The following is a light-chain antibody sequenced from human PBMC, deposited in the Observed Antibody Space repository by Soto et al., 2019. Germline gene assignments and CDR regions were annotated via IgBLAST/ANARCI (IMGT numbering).Light chain of an antibody. V-gene: IGKV1-5*01. CDR1: QSISSW. J-gene: IGKJ4*01. CDR3: QQYNSPLT. CDR2: DAS. Sequence: DIQMTQSPSTLSASLGDRVTITCRSSQSISSWLAWYQQKPGKAPKLLIYDASSLESGVPSRFSGSGSGTEFTLTISSLQPDDFATYYSQQYNSPLTFGGGTKVEI.